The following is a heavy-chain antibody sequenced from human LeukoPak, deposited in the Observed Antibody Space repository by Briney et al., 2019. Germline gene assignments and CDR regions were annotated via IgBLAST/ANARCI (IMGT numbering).Heavy chain of an antibody. Sequence: SETLSLTCTVSGGSISSSSYYWGWIRQPPGKGLEWIGSTYYSGSTYYNPSLKSRVTISVDTSKNQFSLKLSSVTAADTAVYYCARTYCSSTSCYTFDYWGQGTLVTVSS. CDR1: GGSISSSSYY. V-gene: IGHV4-39*07. D-gene: IGHD2-2*02. J-gene: IGHJ4*02. CDR3: ARTYCSSTSCYTFDY. CDR2: TYYSGST.